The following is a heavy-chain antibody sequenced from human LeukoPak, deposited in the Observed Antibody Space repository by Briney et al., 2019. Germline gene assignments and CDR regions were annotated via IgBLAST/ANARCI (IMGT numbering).Heavy chain of an antibody. CDR2: IYYSGST. CDR3: ARGGGYGGASGI. J-gene: IGHJ3*02. Sequence: SETLSLTCTVSGGSISSGGYYWSWIRQHPGKGLEWIGYIYYSGSTYYNPSLKSRVTISVDTSKNQFSLKLSSVTAADTALYYCARGGGYGGASGIWGQETMVTVSS. V-gene: IGHV4-31*03. CDR1: GGSISSGGYY. D-gene: IGHD4-23*01.